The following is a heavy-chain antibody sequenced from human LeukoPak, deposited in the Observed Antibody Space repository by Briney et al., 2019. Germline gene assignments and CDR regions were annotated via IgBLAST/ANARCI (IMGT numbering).Heavy chain of an antibody. Sequence: GGSLRLSCAASGFIFSDYYMSWIRQAPGKGLEWISYISSSSSYTNYVDSVKGRFTISRDNAKNSLYLQMNSLRAEDAAVYYCARAVSVSSYYFDCWGQGTLVTVSS. CDR2: ISSSSSYT. CDR1: GFIFSDYY. D-gene: IGHD5/OR15-5a*01. J-gene: IGHJ4*02. V-gene: IGHV3-11*05. CDR3: ARAVSVSSYYFDC.